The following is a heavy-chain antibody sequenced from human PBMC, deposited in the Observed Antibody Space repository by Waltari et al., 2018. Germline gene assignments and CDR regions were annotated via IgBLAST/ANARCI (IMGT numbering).Heavy chain of an antibody. Sequence: EVQLVESGGGLVQPGGSLRLSCAASGFTFSSYAMSWVRQAPGKGLEWVSASSGSGGSTYDADSVKGLFTISRDNSKNTLYLQMNSLRAEDTAVYYCAKSDQTTVTAFVYWGQGTLVTVSS. CDR2: SSGSGGST. D-gene: IGHD4-17*01. CDR1: GFTFSSYA. J-gene: IGHJ4*02. CDR3: AKSDQTTVTAFVY. V-gene: IGHV3-23*04.